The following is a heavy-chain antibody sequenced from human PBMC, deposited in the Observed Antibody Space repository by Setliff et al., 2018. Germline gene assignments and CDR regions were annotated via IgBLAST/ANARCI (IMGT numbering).Heavy chain of an antibody. J-gene: IGHJ4*02. CDR1: GFTFSSYW. Sequence: LRLSCAASGFTFSSYWMHWVRQAPGKGLVWVSRTNNDGSTINHADSVKGRFTISRDNAKNSLYLQMNSLRAEDTAVYYCGRTQVVPASTYSIDYWGQGTLVTVSS. CDR2: TNNDGSTI. V-gene: IGHV3-74*01. CDR3: GRTQVVPASTYSIDY. D-gene: IGHD2-2*01.